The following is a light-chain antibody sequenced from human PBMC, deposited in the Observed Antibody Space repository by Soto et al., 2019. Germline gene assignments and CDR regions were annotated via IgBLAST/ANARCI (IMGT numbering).Light chain of an antibody. V-gene: IGKV1-9*01. CDR1: QGISSY. CDR3: QQLNSPIT. J-gene: IGKJ5*01. CDR2: AAS. Sequence: IQLTQSPSSLSASVGDRVTITCRASQGISSYLAWYQQKPGKAPKLLIYAASTLQSGVPSRFSGSGSGTDFTLTISSLQPEDFATYYCQQLNSPITFGQATRLEIK.